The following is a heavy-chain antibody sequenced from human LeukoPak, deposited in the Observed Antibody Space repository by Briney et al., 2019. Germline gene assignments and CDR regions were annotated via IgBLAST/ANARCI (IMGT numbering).Heavy chain of an antibody. J-gene: IGHJ6*02. CDR2: ISSRSESK. CDR3: ARVWQLGV. D-gene: IGHD5-24*01. V-gene: IGHV3-48*02. CDR1: GFTFSTSG. Sequence: GGSLRLSCAASGFTFSTSGMNWVRQAPGKGLEWVAYISSRSESKYYAASVKGRSTISRDNAHNSLYLQMNSLRDDDTAVYYCARVWQLGVWGQGTAVTVSS.